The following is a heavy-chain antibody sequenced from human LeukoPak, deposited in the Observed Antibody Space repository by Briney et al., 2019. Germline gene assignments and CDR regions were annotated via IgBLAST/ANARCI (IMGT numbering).Heavy chain of an antibody. D-gene: IGHD6-19*01. CDR2: IYHSGST. CDR1: GGSISSSNW. Sequence: PWETLSLTCAVSGGSISSSNWWSWVRQPPGKGLEWIGEIYHSGSTNYNPSLKSRVTISVDTSKNQFSLKLSSATAADTAVYYCARHGVQYSSGRYANFDYWGQGTLVTVSS. V-gene: IGHV4-4*02. CDR3: ARHGVQYSSGRYANFDY. J-gene: IGHJ4*02.